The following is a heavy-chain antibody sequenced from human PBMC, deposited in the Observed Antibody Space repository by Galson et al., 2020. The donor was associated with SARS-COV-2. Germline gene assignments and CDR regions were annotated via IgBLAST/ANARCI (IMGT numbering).Heavy chain of an antibody. D-gene: IGHD6-13*01. CDR2: ISGSADST. CDR3: AKALRPIDSASWYLAFDI. J-gene: IGHJ3*02. Sequence: GGSLRLLCASSGFNFSRSAISCVRLAPGKVLERVSSISGSADSTDYVDSVKGRFTISSDNSKNTLYLQMNSLRAEDTAVYYCAKALRPIDSASWYLAFDIWGHGTMVTVSS. V-gene: IGHV3-23*01. CDR1: GFNFSRSA.